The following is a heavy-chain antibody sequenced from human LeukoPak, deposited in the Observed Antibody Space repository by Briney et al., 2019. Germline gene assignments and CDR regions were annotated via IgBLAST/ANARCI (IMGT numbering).Heavy chain of an antibody. J-gene: IGHJ4*02. CDR1: GGSISSGDYY. CDR2: IYYSGST. CDR3: ASGVNGITGSYRFDY. D-gene: IGHD1-14*01. Sequence: SQTLSLTCTVSGGSISSGDYYWSWIRQPPGKGLEWLGYIYYSGSTYYNPSLKSRVTISVDTSKNQFSLKLSSVTAADTAVYYCASGVNGITGSYRFDYWGQGTLVTVSS. V-gene: IGHV4-30-4*08.